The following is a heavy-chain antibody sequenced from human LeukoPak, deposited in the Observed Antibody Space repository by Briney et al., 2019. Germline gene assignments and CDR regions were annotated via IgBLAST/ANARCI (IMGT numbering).Heavy chain of an antibody. V-gene: IGHV4-59*01. CDR2: IHYSGGT. CDR1: GASITSFY. CDR3: AGDRYSAYWYYY. J-gene: IGHJ4*02. D-gene: IGHD2-8*02. Sequence: SETLSLTCTVSGASITSFYWHWIRQFPGKGLEYIGNIHYSGGTNYNPSLRSRVTISLDTSKSQFSLELDSVTAADTAVYFCAGDRYSAYWYYYWGQGTLVTVSS.